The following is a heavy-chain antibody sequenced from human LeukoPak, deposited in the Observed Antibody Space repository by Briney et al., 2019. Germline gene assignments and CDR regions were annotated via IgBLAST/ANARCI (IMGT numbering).Heavy chain of an antibody. CDR1: GYSISSGYY. J-gene: IGHJ4*02. D-gene: IGHD3-22*01. Sequence: SETLSLTCTVSGYSISSGYYWGWIRQPPGKGLGWIGSIYHSGSTYYNPSLKSRVTISVDTSKNQFSLKLSSVTAADTAVYYCARGGYYDSSGYYYLFDYWGQGTLVTVSS. V-gene: IGHV4-38-2*02. CDR2: IYHSGST. CDR3: ARGGYYDSSGYYYLFDY.